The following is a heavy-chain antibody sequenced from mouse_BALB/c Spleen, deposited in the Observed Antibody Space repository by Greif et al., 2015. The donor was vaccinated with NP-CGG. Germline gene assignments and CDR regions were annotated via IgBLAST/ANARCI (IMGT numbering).Heavy chain of an antibody. V-gene: IGHV5-6-2*01. D-gene: IGHD1-1*01. Sequence: EVMLVESGGGLVKLGGSLKLSCAASGFTFNSYYMSWVRQTPEKRLELVAAINSNGGSTYYPDTVKGRFTISRDNAKNTLYLQMSSLKSEDTTLYYCARLVITTVVARAMDYWGQGTSVTVSS. CDR3: ARLVITTVVARAMDY. CDR2: INSNGGST. J-gene: IGHJ4*01. CDR1: GFTFNSYY.